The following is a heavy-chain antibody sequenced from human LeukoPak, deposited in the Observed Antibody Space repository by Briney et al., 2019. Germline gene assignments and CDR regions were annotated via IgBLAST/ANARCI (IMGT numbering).Heavy chain of an antibody. CDR3: ARVRGYSNYVSY. Sequence: GGSLRLSCAASGSTFNNYAMSWVRQAPGKGLEWVSAISGNGGITYYADSVKGRFTISRDNAKNSLYLQMNSLRAEDTAVYYRARVRGYSNYVSYWGQGTLVTVSS. J-gene: IGHJ4*02. CDR1: GSTFNNYA. CDR2: ISGNGGIT. V-gene: IGHV3-23*01. D-gene: IGHD4-11*01.